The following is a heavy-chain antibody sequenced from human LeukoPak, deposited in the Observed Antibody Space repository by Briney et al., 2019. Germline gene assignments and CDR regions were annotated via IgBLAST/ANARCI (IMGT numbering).Heavy chain of an antibody. D-gene: IGHD6-25*01. J-gene: IGHJ6*02. V-gene: IGHV3-53*01. CDR2: IYSGGNS. Sequence: PGGSLRLSCAASGFTVSNNYMTWVRQTPGKGLEWVSVIYSGGNSYYADSVKGRFIIYTDNSENTLYLQMSSLRVDDTAVYYCARVRTKGPQYRTGWGRPNYYGMDVLGQGTTVTVSS. CDR3: ARVRTKGPQYRTGWGRPNYYGMDV. CDR1: GFTVSNNY.